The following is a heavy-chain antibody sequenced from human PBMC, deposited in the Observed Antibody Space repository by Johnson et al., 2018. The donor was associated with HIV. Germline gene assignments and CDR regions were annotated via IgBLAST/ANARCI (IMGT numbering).Heavy chain of an antibody. V-gene: IGHV3-30*03. J-gene: IGHJ3*01. CDR3: AREGGSCSGGWCLDALDF. Sequence: QVQLVESGGGVVQPGRSLRLSCAASGFSFGTYAMHWVRQAPGEGLEWVAVISHDGYNEDYGDSVKGRFTISRDNAKNSLYLQMDSLRAEDTAVYYCAREGGSCSGGWCLDALDFWGQGTTVTVSS. CDR1: GFSFGTYA. CDR2: ISHDGYNE. D-gene: IGHD2-15*01.